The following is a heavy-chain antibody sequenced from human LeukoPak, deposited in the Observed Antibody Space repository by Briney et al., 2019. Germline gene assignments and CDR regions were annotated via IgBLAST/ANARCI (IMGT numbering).Heavy chain of an antibody. CDR2: ISTSGST. CDR1: GGSLSSGTNY. V-gene: IGHV4-61*02. Sequence: SETLSLTCTVSGGSLSSGTNYWSWIRQPAGKGLEWIGRISTSGSTNYNPSLKSRVTMSVDTSKNQFSLNLSSVTAADTAVYYCARGSARMVANPLFDYWGRGTLVTVSS. D-gene: IGHD5-12*01. J-gene: IGHJ4*02. CDR3: ARGSARMVANPLFDY.